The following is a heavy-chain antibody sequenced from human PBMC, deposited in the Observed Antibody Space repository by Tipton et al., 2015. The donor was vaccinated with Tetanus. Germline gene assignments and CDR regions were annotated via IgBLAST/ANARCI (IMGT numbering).Heavy chain of an antibody. V-gene: IGHV4-39*07. J-gene: IGHJ4*02. CDR1: GGSISSGGYY. Sequence: TLSLTCSVSGGSISSGGYYWSWVRQPPGQGLEWIGETSDSGYTNYNPSLKSRVTISVDKSKDQFSLKLDSVTAADTAVYFCARSNILRFLDCWGQGTLVTVSS. CDR3: ARSNILRFLDC. CDR2: TSDSGYT. D-gene: IGHD3-3*01.